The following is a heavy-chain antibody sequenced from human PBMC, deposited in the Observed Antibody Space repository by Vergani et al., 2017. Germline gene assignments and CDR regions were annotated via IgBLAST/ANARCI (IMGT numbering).Heavy chain of an antibody. V-gene: IGHV1-69*13. CDR3: ARDRMGVRFRQPHYYGMDV. Sequence: LVQSGSEVKNPGASVRVTCKASGYNFANYAINWVRQAPGQGLEWMGAIIPNFSPARSAQKFQGRVTITADESTRTVYMELNSLRSDDSAVYYCARDRMGVRFRQPHYYGMDVWGQGTTVTVSS. CDR2: IIPNFSPA. D-gene: IGHD1-14*01. CDR1: GYNFANYA. J-gene: IGHJ6*02.